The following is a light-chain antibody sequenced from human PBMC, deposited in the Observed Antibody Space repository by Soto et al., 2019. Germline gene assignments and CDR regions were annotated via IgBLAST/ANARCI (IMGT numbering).Light chain of an antibody. Sequence: DIAMSLSPSYLSTSVPDRVTITCRAGQSVSTYLKWYQQKPDKAPKLLIYGSSRLQTGVPSRFSGSGSGTDFTLTISSVQPEDFATYCCQHTYRLPWTFGEGTKVDIK. CDR2: GSS. J-gene: IGKJ1*01. V-gene: IGKV1-39*01. CDR3: QHTYRLPWT. CDR1: QSVSTY.